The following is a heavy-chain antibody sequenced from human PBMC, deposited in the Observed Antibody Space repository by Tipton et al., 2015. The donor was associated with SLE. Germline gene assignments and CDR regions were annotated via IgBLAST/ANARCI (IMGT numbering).Heavy chain of an antibody. D-gene: IGHD2-8*02. CDR1: GGSISSYY. CDR2: VYYSGST. J-gene: IGHJ5*02. CDR3: ATVGDCTGGVCSNWFDP. Sequence: TLSLTCTVSGGSISSYYWSWIRQPPGKGLEWIGYVYYSGSTNYNPSLKSRVTISVDTSKNQFSLKLSSVTAADTAVYYCATVGDCTGGVCSNWFDPGGQGTLVTVSS. V-gene: IGHV4-59*08.